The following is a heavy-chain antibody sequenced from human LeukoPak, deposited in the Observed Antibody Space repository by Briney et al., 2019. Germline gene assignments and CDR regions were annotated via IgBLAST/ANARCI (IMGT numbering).Heavy chain of an antibody. D-gene: IGHD4-17*01. J-gene: IGHJ4*02. CDR1: GFTVSSNY. CDR3: ARDRGADYGDYLNDY. CDR2: IYSGGST. V-gene: IGHV3-66*01. Sequence: PGGSLRLSCAASGFTVSSNYMSWVRQAPGKGLEWVSVIYSGGSTYYADSVKGRFTISRDNSKNTLYLQMNSLRAEDTAVYYCARDRGADYGDYLNDYWGQGTLVTVSS.